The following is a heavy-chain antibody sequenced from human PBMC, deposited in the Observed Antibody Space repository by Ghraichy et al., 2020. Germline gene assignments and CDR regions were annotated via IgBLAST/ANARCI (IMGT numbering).Heavy chain of an antibody. CDR1: GFTFDEYA. D-gene: IGHD1-26*01. Sequence: SLNISCAGSGFTFDEYAIHWVRQAPGKGLEWVSGITWNSGSIGYADSVKGRFTISRDNAKNSLYLQMNSLRPEDTALYYCAKGVGAGYDYYFDQWGQGTLVTVSS. J-gene: IGHJ4*02. CDR2: ITWNSGSI. V-gene: IGHV3-9*01. CDR3: AKGVGAGYDYYFDQ.